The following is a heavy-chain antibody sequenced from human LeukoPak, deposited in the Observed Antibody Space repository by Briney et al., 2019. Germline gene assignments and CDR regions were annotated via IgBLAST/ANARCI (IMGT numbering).Heavy chain of an antibody. CDR2: ISGSGSST. Sequence: GGSLSLSCAASGFTFSTYAMNWVRQAPGKGLELVSAISGSGSSTYYADSVKGRFTISRDNSKNTLYLQMNSLRAEDTAVYYCAKPIGGLRYFDWSLDYWGQGTLVTVSS. CDR3: AKPIGGLRYFDWSLDY. V-gene: IGHV3-23*01. D-gene: IGHD3-9*01. J-gene: IGHJ4*02. CDR1: GFTFSTYA.